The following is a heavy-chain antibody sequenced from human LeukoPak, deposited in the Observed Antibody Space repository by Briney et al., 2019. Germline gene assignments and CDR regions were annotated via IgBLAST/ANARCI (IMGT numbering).Heavy chain of an antibody. V-gene: IGHV4-34*01. CDR3: ARGPPRGSSWLWAHLRDY. D-gene: IGHD6-13*01. Sequence: SETLSLTCAVYGGSFSGYYWSWIRQPPGKGLEWIGEINHSGSTNYNPSLKSRVTISVDTSKNQFSLKLSSVTAADTAVYYCARGPPRGSSWLWAHLRDYWGQGTLVTVSS. CDR2: INHSGST. CDR1: GGSFSGYY. J-gene: IGHJ4*02.